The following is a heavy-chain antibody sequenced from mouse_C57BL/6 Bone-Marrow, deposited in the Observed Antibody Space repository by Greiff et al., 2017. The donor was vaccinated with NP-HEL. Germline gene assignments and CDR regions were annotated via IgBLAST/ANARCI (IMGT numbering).Heavy chain of an antibody. V-gene: IGHV1-59*01. J-gene: IGHJ2*01. D-gene: IGHD4-1*01. CDR1: GYTFTSYW. CDR2: IEPPVSYT. CDR3: ARGITGTGY. Sequence: QVQLKQPGAELVRPGTSVKLSCKASGYTFTSYWMHWVKQRPGQGLEWFGVIEPPVSYTNYNQKFKGKATLTVDTSSSTAYMQLSSLASEDSAVYYYARGITGTGYWGQGTTLTVSS.